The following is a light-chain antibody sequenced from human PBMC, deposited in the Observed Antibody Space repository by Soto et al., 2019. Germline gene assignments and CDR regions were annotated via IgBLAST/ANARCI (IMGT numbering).Light chain of an antibody. CDR3: QQCSNWPPT. Sequence: ESVLTQSPATLSLSPGERATLSCRDSESVSRCLAWYQQKPGQAPRLLIYDATNRATGIPARFSGSGSGTDFTLTISSLEPEDFALYFCQQCSNWPPTFGQGTKVGIK. V-gene: IGKV3-11*01. J-gene: IGKJ1*01. CDR1: ESVSRC. CDR2: DAT.